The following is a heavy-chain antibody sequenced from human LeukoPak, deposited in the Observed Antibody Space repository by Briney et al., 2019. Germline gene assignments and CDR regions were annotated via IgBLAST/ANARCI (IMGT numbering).Heavy chain of an antibody. CDR1: GYSFTSYW. J-gene: IGHJ1*01. D-gene: IGHD2-21*01. V-gene: IGHV5-51*01. CDR2: IYPGDSDT. CDR3: VIVADAWDIIDL. Sequence: GEPLKISCKGSGYSFTSYWIGWVRQLPGKGLEWRGIIYPGDSDTRYSPSFQGQVTISADKSISTAYLQWSSLKASDTAVYFCVIVADAWDIIDLWGQGPVLTVSS.